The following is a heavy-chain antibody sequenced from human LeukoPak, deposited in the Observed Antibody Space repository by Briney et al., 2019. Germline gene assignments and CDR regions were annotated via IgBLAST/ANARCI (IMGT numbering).Heavy chain of an antibody. Sequence: PGGSLRLSCAASAFTFRDYYMTWIRQAPGKGLEWVSYISSSDNTKFYADSVKGRFTISRDNAKNSLYLQMNSLRAEDTAVYYCARLSEMLRGPEVIYYFEHWGQGTLVTVSS. CDR2: ISSSDNTK. J-gene: IGHJ4*02. CDR1: AFTFRDYY. D-gene: IGHD3-10*01. CDR3: ARLSEMLRGPEVIYYFEH. V-gene: IGHV3-11*04.